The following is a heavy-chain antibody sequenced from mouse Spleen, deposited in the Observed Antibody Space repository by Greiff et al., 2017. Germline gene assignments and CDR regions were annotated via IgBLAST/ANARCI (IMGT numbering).Heavy chain of an antibody. V-gene: IGHV5-6*01. J-gene: IGHJ4*01. D-gene: IGHD1-1*01. CDR2: ISSGGSYT. CDR3: ACSSFYAMDY. CDR1: GFTFSSYG. Sequence: EVKLMESGGDLVKPGGSLKLSCAASGFTFSSYGMSWVRQTPDKRLEWVATISSGGSYTYYPDSVKGRFTISRDNAKNTLYLQMSSLKSEDTAMYYCACSSFYAMDYWGQGTSVTVSS.